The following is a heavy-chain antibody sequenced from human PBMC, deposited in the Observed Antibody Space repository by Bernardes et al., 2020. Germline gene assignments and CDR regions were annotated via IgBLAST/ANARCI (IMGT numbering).Heavy chain of an antibody. CDR3: ARGGCSSTSCPGWFDP. CDR2: MNPNSGNT. J-gene: IGHJ5*02. CDR1: GYTFTSYD. D-gene: IGHD2-2*01. V-gene: IGHV1-8*01. Sequence: ASVKVSCKASGYTFTSYDINWVRQATGQGLEWMGWMNPNSGNTGYAQKFQGRVTMTRNTSISTAYMELSSLRSEDTAVYYCARGGCSSTSCPGWFDPWGQGTLVTVSS.